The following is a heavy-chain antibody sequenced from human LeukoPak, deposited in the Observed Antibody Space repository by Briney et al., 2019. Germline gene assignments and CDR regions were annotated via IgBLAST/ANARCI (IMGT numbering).Heavy chain of an antibody. J-gene: IGHJ4*02. D-gene: IGHD4-17*01. Sequence: GGSLRLSCAASGFTFSSCAMSWVRQAPGKGLEWVSAISGSGGSTYYADSVKGRFIISRDNSKNTLYLQMSSLRAEDTAVYYCAKDPPDYGDYWIYFDYWGQGTLVTVSS. CDR3: AKDPPDYGDYWIYFDY. V-gene: IGHV3-23*01. CDR2: ISGSGGST. CDR1: GFTFSSCA.